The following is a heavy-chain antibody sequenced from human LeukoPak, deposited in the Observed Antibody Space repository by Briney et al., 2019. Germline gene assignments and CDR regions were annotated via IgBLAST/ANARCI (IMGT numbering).Heavy chain of an antibody. CDR2: INSDGSRI. Sequence: GGSLTLACAASGNTVRNYWVRWVRHAPRKAREWVSRINSDGSRITYADSVKGRFTISRDNAKNTLYLQMNSLRVEDTAVYYCASSPVITRDWGQGTLVTVSS. CDR3: ASSPVITRD. D-gene: IGHD3-22*01. J-gene: IGHJ4*02. V-gene: IGHV3-74*01. CDR1: GNTVRNYW.